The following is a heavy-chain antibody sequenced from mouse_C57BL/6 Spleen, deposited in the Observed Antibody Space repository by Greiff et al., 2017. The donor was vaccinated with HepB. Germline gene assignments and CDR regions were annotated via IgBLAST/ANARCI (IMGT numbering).Heavy chain of an antibody. CDR2: ISYSGST. D-gene: IGHD2-4*01. J-gene: IGHJ4*01. V-gene: IGHV3-1*01. CDR3: ARGYDYDGYAMDY. Sequence: EVQLQESGPGMVKPSQSLSLTCTVTGYSITSGYDWHWIRHFPGNKLEWMGYISYSGSTNYNPSLKSRISITHDTSKNHFFLKLNSVTTEDTATYYCARGYDYDGYAMDYWGQGTSVTVSS. CDR1: GYSITSGYD.